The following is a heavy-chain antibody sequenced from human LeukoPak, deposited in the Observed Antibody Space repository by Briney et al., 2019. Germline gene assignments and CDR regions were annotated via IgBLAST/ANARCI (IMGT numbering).Heavy chain of an antibody. V-gene: IGHV3-7*01. CDR2: IKQDGSEK. Sequence: GGSLRLSCAASGFTFSSYWMSWVRQAQGKGLEWVSNIKQDGSEKYYVDSVKGRFTISRDNAKNSLYLQMNSLRAEDTAVYYCARGASSVRGPNYYYYGMDVWGQGTTVTVSS. CDR3: ARGASSVRGPNYYYYGMDV. J-gene: IGHJ6*02. D-gene: IGHD3-10*01. CDR1: GFTFSSYW.